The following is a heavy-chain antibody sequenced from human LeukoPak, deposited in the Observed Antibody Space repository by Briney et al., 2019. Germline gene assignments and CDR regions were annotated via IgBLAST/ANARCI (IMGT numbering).Heavy chain of an antibody. CDR3: ARVSSGLDY. Sequence: SETLSLTCTVSGGSISSSSYYWGWIRQPPGKGLEWIGSIYYSGSTYYNPSLKSRVTISVDTSKNQFSLKLSSVTAADTAVYYCARVSSGLDYWGQGTLVTVSS. V-gene: IGHV4-39*07. D-gene: IGHD6-19*01. J-gene: IGHJ4*02. CDR1: GGSISSSSYY. CDR2: IYYSGST.